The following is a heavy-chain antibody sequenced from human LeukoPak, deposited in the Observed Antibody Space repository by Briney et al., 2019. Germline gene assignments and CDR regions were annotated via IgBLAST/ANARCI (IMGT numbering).Heavy chain of an antibody. CDR3: AREKYDGKSWDS. Sequence: ASVKVSCKASGYAFTGYYIHWVRQAPGQGLEWMGRINPNSGGTNYAQNFQGRVTMTRDTSISTAYMELTRLRSDDTAGYYCAREKYDGKSWDSWGQGTLVTVSS. CDR1: GYAFTGYY. V-gene: IGHV1-2*06. D-gene: IGHD4-23*01. J-gene: IGHJ4*02. CDR2: INPNSGGT.